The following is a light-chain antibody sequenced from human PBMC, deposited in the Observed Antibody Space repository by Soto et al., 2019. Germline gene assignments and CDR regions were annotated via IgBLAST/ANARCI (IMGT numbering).Light chain of an antibody. CDR3: QQFNNYPYT. Sequence: IQMTQSPSSLSASVGDRVTITCRASQSISSYLNWYQQKPGKAPKLLIYDASSLESGVPSRFSGSGSGTDFTLTISSLQPEDFATYYCQQFNNYPYTFGQGTKVDIK. CDR2: DAS. CDR1: QSISSY. V-gene: IGKV1D-13*01. J-gene: IGKJ2*01.